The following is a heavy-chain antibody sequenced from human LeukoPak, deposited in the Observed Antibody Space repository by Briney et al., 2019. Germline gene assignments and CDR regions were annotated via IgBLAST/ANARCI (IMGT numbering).Heavy chain of an antibody. Sequence: SSETLSLTCTVSGGSISSYYWSWIRQPPGKGLEWIGYIYYSGSTNYNPSLKSRVTRSVDTSKNQFSLKLSSVTAADTAVYYCASLLSSGSWGNDYWGQGTLVTVSS. V-gene: IGHV4-59*12. D-gene: IGHD3-22*01. J-gene: IGHJ4*02. CDR2: IYYSGST. CDR3: ASLLSSGSWGNDY. CDR1: GGSISSYY.